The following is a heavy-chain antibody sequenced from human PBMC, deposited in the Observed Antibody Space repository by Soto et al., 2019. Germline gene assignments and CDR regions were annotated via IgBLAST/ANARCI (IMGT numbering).Heavy chain of an antibody. CDR3: ARDSSSTYYYYYGMDV. D-gene: IGHD6-6*01. J-gene: IGHJ6*02. CDR2: INPNSGGT. Sequence: SLKCDCRASGYTFTCYYMHWVRQAPGQGLEWMGWINPNSGGTNYAQKFQGRVTMTRDTSISTAYMELSRLRSDDTAVYYCARDSSSTYYYYYGMDVWGQGTTVTVSS. CDR1: GYTFTCYY. V-gene: IGHV1-2*02.